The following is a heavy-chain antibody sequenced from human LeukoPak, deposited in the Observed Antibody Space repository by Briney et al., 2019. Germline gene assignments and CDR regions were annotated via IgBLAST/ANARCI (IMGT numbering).Heavy chain of an antibody. Sequence: GASVKVSCKASGYTFTGYYMHWVRQAPGQGLEWMGWINPNSGGTNYAQMFQGRVTMTRDTSISTAYMELSRLKSDDTAVYYCARTLSNSASDYRGAFDLCVQRTLVTVAS. CDR1: GYTFTGYY. CDR3: ARTLSNSASDYRGAFDL. V-gene: IGHV1-2*02. CDR2: INPNSGGT. D-gene: IGHD5-12*01. J-gene: IGHJ3*01.